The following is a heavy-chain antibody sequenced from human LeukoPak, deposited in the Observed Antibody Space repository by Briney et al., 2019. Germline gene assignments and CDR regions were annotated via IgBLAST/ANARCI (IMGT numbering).Heavy chain of an antibody. Sequence: SETLSLTCTVSGGSISSYYWSWIRQPAGKGLEWIGRIYTSGSTNYNPSLKSRVTMSVDTSKNQFSLKLSSVTAADTAVYYCARNIRLGIAAAGTAYFDYWGQGTLVTVSS. V-gene: IGHV4-4*07. CDR3: ARNIRLGIAAAGTAYFDY. CDR1: GGSISSYY. D-gene: IGHD6-13*01. J-gene: IGHJ4*02. CDR2: IYTSGST.